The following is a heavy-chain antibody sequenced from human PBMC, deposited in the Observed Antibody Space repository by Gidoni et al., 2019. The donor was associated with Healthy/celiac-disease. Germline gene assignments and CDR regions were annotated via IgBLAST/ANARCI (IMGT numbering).Heavy chain of an antibody. CDR1: GGSISRGGYS. CDR2: IYHSGSA. V-gene: IGHV4-30-2*01. Sequence: QLQLQESGSGLVKPSQTLSLTCAVSGGSISRGGYSWSWIRQPPGKGLEWIGYIYHSGSAYYNPSLKSRVTISVDRSKNQFSLKLSSVTAADTAVYYCARARAAAGIGHYFDYWGQGTLVTVSS. J-gene: IGHJ4*02. D-gene: IGHD6-13*01. CDR3: ARARAAAGIGHYFDY.